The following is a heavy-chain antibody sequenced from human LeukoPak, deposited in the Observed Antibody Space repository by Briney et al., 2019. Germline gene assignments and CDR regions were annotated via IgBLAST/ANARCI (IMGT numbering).Heavy chain of an antibody. V-gene: IGHV4-59*01. Sequence: PSETLSLTCTVSGGSISSYYWSWIRQPPGKGLEWIGYIYYSGSTNYNPSLKSRVTISVDTSKNQFSLKLSSVTAADTAVYYCASHTIYSYATRFDPWGQGTLVTVSS. CDR1: GGSISSYY. CDR2: IYYSGST. D-gene: IGHD5-18*01. J-gene: IGHJ5*02. CDR3: ASHTIYSYATRFDP.